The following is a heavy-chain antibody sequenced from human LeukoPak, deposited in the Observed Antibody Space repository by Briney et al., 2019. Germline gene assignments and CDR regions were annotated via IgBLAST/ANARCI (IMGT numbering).Heavy chain of an antibody. CDR2: INQHGNEK. V-gene: IGHV3-7*01. CDR3: QFGSGSYYNIPDNWFDP. J-gene: IGHJ5*02. CDR1: GFTFDDYD. D-gene: IGHD3-10*01. Sequence: GGSLRLSCAASGFTFDDYDMSWVRQAPGKGLEWVANINQHGNEKYYLDSVKGRFTISRDNAKNSLYLQMYSLRAEDTAVYYCQFGSGSYYNIPDNWFDPWGRGTQVTVSS.